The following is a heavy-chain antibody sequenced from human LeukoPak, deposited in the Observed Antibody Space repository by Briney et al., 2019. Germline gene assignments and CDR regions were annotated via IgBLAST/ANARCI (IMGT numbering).Heavy chain of an antibody. D-gene: IGHD6-6*01. J-gene: IGHJ4*02. V-gene: IGHV3-69-1*02. CDR1: GFTFSGYS. Sequence: GGPLRPSCAASGFTFSGYSMNWFRKPQGKGREWVATMTSSSTIYYADSVKGRFTISRDNSKNTIYLQMNTLITEDTALYYCAGISYSGTWPVGYWGQGTLVTVTA. CDR3: AGISYSGTWPVGY. CDR2: MTSSSTI.